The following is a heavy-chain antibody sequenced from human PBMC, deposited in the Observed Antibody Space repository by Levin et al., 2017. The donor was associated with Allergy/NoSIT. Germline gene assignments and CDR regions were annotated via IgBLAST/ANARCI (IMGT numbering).Heavy chain of an antibody. CDR1: RFSFNIYG. V-gene: IGHV3-30*18. D-gene: IGHD5-12*01. J-gene: IGHJ6*03. CDR3: AKSGFDSYFYMDV. Sequence: PTGGSLRLSCAASRFSFNIYGMHWVRQAPGKGLEWVSFISYDGSQKYYADSVKGRFTISRDNSQTTLYLQMDSLRTDDSAVYYCAKSGFDSYFYMDVWGRGTTVTVSS. CDR2: ISYDGSQK.